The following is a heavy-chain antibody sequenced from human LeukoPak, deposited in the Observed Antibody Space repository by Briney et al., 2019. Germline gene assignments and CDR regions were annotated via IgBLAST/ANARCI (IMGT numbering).Heavy chain of an antibody. CDR2: INWNGGST. CDR3: ARVQRPTQWELLRPSEDGYYYYMDV. CDR1: GFTFDDYG. Sequence: PGGTLRLSCAASGFTFDDYGMSWVRQAPGKGLEWVSGINWNGGSTGYADSVKGRFTISRDNAKNSLYLQMNSLRAEDTALYYCARVQRPTQWELLRPSEDGYYYYMDVWGKGTTVTVSS. D-gene: IGHD1-26*01. J-gene: IGHJ6*03. V-gene: IGHV3-20*04.